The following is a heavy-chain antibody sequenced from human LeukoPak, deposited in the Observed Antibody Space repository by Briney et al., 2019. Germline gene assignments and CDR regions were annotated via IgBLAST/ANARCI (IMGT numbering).Heavy chain of an antibody. V-gene: IGHV1-2*02. CDR2: INPNTGVT. Sequence: ASVKVSCKASGYTFTGYYMHWVRQAPGQGLEWMGWINPNTGVTNYAQKFQGRVTLTRDTSIITAYMELTKLRSDDTAVYYCARDRTTVTTGYYGMDVWGQGTTVTVSS. CDR3: ARDRTTVTTGYYGMDV. J-gene: IGHJ6*02. CDR1: GYTFTGYY. D-gene: IGHD4-17*01.